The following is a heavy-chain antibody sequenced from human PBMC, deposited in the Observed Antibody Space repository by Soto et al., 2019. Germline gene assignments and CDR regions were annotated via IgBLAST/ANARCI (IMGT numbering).Heavy chain of an antibody. D-gene: IGHD4-17*01. Sequence: QLPLQASGSRLVKSSDTLSRTCVVSGDAISTGGSSWAWIRQPPGKALEWSGHTYHSGNPYYNPSIKSRVFISVDRSKNPFSLKVRSATAADTAVYHCVIETYGDYVGYVDPWGQGTLVTVSA. CDR3: VIETYGDYVGYVDP. J-gene: IGHJ5*02. CDR2: TYHSGNP. V-gene: IGHV4-30-2*01. CDR1: GDAISTGGSS.